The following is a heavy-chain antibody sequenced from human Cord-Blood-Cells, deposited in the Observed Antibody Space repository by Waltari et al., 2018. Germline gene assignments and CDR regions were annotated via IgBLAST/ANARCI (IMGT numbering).Heavy chain of an antibody. CDR2: IYSGGST. Sequence: EVQLVESGGGLVQPGGSLSLSCAASGLPVSSNYMSGVRQAPGKGLEWVSVIYSGGSTYYADSVKGRFTISRHNSKNTLYLQMNSLRAEDTAVYYCARGSTGDGYWYFDLWGRGTLVTVSS. CDR3: ARGSTGDGYWYFDL. V-gene: IGHV3-53*04. D-gene: IGHD7-27*01. J-gene: IGHJ2*01. CDR1: GLPVSSNY.